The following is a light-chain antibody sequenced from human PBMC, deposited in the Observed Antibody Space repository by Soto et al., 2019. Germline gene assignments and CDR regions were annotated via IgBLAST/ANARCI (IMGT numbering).Light chain of an antibody. CDR2: DVS. CDR3: SSYASGSTHVL. CDR1: RSDVGYFDY. Sequence: QSALAQPASVSGSPGQSITISCTGTRSDVGYFDYVSWYQQHPGKAPKLMIFDVSDRSSGVSDRFSGSKSGNTASQTISGLQAEDEADYFCSSYASGSTHVLFGGGTQLTVL. J-gene: IGLJ3*02. V-gene: IGLV2-14*03.